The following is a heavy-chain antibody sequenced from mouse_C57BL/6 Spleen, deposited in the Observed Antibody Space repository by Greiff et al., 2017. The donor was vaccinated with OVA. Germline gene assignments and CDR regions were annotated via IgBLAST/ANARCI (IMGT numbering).Heavy chain of an antibody. J-gene: IGHJ2*01. CDR3: ASLYGYDFDY. D-gene: IGHD2-2*01. CDR2: ISSGSSTI. Sequence: EVQRVESGGGLVKPGGSLKLSCAASGFTFSDYGMHWVRQAPEKGLEWVAYISSGSSTIYYADTVKGRFTISRDNAKNTLFLQMTSLRSEDTAMYYCASLYGYDFDYWGQGTTLTVSS. V-gene: IGHV5-17*01. CDR1: GFTFSDYG.